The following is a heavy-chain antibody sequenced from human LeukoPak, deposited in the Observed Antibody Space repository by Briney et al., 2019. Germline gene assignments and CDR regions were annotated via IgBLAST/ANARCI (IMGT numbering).Heavy chain of an antibody. CDR3: ARPYDTSGYYNYYLDY. J-gene: IGHJ4*02. Sequence: ASVKVSCKASGYNLISYGIIWVRQAPGQGLEWMGWISAYNVNTNYAQTFQGRVTMTTDTSTSTAYMELRSLKSDDTAVYFCARPYDTSGYYNYYLDYWGQGTLVTVSS. V-gene: IGHV1-18*01. CDR2: ISAYNVNT. CDR1: GYNLISYG. D-gene: IGHD3-22*01.